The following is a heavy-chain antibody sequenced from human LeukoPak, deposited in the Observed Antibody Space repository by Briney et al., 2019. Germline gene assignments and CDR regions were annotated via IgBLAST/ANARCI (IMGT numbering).Heavy chain of an antibody. CDR2: IWYDGSNK. Sequence: GGSLRLSCAASGFTFSSYGMHWVRQAPGKGLEWVAVIWYDGSNKYYADSVKGRFTISRDNSKNTLYLQMNSLRAEDTAVYYCAKDVMITFGGVIVPPAPFDYWGQGTLVTVSS. D-gene: IGHD3-16*02. V-gene: IGHV3-33*06. CDR3: AKDVMITFGGVIVPPAPFDY. CDR1: GFTFSSYG. J-gene: IGHJ4*02.